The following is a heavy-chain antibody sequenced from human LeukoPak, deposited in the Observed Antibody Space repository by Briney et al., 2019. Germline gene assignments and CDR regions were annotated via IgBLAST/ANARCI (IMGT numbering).Heavy chain of an antibody. CDR3: ARGTGWVNQFAFDI. CDR2: ISYSGTT. V-gene: IGHV4-30-4*01. D-gene: IGHD1-1*01. Sequence: LRLSCAASGFTFSGYYMSWIRQSPGKGLEWIGYISYSGTTYYNPSLKSRVTISVDTSKNQFSLKLSSVTTADTAVYSCARGTGWVNQFAFDIWGQGTMVTVSS. CDR1: GFTFSGYY. J-gene: IGHJ3*02.